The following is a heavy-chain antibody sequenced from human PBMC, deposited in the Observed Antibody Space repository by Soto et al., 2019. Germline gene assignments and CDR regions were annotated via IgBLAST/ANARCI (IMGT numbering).Heavy chain of an antibody. V-gene: IGHV6-1*01. D-gene: IGHD6-19*01. CDR3: ARDGSGFHWYFDV. CDR2: TYYRSKWYY. Sequence: QVQLQQSGPRLVKPSQTLSLMCDISGDSVSSVTATWSWIRQSPARGLEWLGRTYYRSKWYYDYEVSVKSRIVITPDTSKNQLTLDLNSVTPEDTAVYFCARDGSGFHWYFDVWGRGTLVTVSS. J-gene: IGHJ2*01. CDR1: GDSVSSVTAT.